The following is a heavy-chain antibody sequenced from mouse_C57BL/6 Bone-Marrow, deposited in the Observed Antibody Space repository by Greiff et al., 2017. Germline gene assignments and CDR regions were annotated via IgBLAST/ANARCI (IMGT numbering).Heavy chain of an antibody. Sequence: QVQLKQPGPELVRPGASVKISCKAPGYTFTSYWMQWVRQRPGQGLEWIGEIFPGSGSTYYNEKFKGKATLTVDTSSSTAYMQLSSLTSEDSAVYFCARDYGYYFDYGGQGTTLTVSS. CDR2: IFPGSGST. CDR3: ARDYGYYFDY. J-gene: IGHJ2*01. V-gene: IGHV1-56*01. D-gene: IGHD1-1*01. CDR1: GYTFTSYW.